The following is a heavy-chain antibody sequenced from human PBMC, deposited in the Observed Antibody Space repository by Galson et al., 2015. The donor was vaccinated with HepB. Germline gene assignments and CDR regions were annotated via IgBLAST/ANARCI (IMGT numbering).Heavy chain of an antibody. CDR1: GFTVSSNY. J-gene: IGHJ6*02. CDR3: AIEDYYYYGMDV. Sequence: SLRLSCAASGFTVSSNYMSWVRQAPGKGLEWVSVIYSGGSTYYADSVKGRFTISRDNSKNTLYLQMNSLRAEDTAVYYCAIEDYYYYGMDVWGQGTTVTVSS. V-gene: IGHV3-53*01. CDR2: IYSGGST.